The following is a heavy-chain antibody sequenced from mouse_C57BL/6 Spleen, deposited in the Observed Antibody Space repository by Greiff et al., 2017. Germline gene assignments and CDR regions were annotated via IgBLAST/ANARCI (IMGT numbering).Heavy chain of an antibody. V-gene: IGHV1-80*01. CDR1: GYAFSSYW. Sequence: VQLQESGAELVKPGASVKISCKASGYAFSSYWMNWVKQRPGKGLEWIGQIYPGDGDTNYNGKFKGKATLTADKSSSTAYMQLSSLTSEDSAVYFCARSAQAKAWFAYWGQGTLVTVSA. CDR3: ARSAQAKAWFAY. D-gene: IGHD3-2*02. CDR2: IYPGDGDT. J-gene: IGHJ3*01.